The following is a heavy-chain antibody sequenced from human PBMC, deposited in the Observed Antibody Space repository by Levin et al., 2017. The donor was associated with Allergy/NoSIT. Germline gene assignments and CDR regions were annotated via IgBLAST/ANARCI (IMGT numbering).Heavy chain of an antibody. J-gene: IGHJ4*02. CDR1: GFTFTDAW. Sequence: TAGGSLRLSCEASGFTFTDAWMNWVRQAPGKGLEWVGRIKSKYASEATDYAAPVKGRFTISRDDSRSTVYLQLNSLKTEDTAVYYCVWENRRMSSGSYSYFFDYWGQGTLVTVSS. V-gene: IGHV3-15*01. D-gene: IGHD3-22*01. CDR2: IKSKYASEAT. CDR3: VWENRRMSSGSYSYFFDY.